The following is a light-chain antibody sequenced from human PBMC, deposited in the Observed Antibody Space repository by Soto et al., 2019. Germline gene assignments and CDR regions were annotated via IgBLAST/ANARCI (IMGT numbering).Light chain of an antibody. CDR1: SSDFAVYDY. Sequence: QSALTQPASVSGSPGQSVTISCSGTSSDFAVYDYVSWYHQHPGKAHKLMLYGVSKRPSGVSDRFSGSNSGYRASLTISRLQAEDEAYYCCSSHTTTGTLQVFGTGTKLTVL. J-gene: IGLJ1*01. V-gene: IGLV2-14*01. CDR2: GVS. CDR3: SSHTTTGTLQV.